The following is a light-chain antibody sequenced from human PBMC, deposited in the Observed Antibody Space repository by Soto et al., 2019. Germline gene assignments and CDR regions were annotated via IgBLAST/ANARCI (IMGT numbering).Light chain of an antibody. CDR1: QSFRGL. V-gene: IGKV3-11*01. CDR3: QQRSNWPPIT. CDR2: DAY. Sequence: EIVMTQSPATLSVSPGERATLSCRASQSFRGLLAWYQQKPGQAPRLLIYDAYNRATGIPARFSGSGSGTDFTLTISSLEPEDFAVYYCQQRSNWPPITFGQGTRLEIK. J-gene: IGKJ5*01.